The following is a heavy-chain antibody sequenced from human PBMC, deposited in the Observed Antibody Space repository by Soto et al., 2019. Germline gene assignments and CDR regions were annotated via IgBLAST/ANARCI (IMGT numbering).Heavy chain of an antibody. CDR2: IIPIFGTA. D-gene: IGHD5-18*01. CDR3: AVAKRGYKLAPGQQLDY. V-gene: IGHV1-69*01. Sequence: QVQLVQSGAEVKKPGSSVKVSCKASGGTFSSYAISWVRQAPGQGLEWMGGIIPIFGTANYAQKFQGRVMIAADESTSTAYMELSSLRSEDTAVYYCAVAKRGYKLAPGQQLDYWGQGTLVTVSS. J-gene: IGHJ4*02. CDR1: GGTFSSYA.